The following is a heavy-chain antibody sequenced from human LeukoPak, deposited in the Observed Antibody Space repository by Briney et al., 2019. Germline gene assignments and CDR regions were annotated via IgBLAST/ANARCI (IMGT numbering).Heavy chain of an antibody. D-gene: IGHD1-14*01. CDR3: AKARFTAEDAFDV. V-gene: IGHV4-59*11. Sequence: SETLSLTCTVSGDSIISHYWSWIRQPPGKGLEWIGYMYYNGYTKYNPSLKSRVSMSVGVSQNHFSLKLTSVTAADTAVYYCAKARFTAEDAFDVWGQGSMVTVSS. J-gene: IGHJ3*01. CDR1: GDSIISHY. CDR2: MYYNGYT.